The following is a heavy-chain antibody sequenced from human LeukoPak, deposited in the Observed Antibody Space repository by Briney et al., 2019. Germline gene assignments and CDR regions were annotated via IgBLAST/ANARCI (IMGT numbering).Heavy chain of an antibody. CDR3: ASPPPYCGGDCLGY. D-gene: IGHD2-21*01. V-gene: IGHV4-39*01. J-gene: IGHJ4*02. Sequence: PSETLSLTYTVSGVSISSSNSYWGWIRQPPGKGLEWIGSIYYSGNTYYNASLKSQVSNSIDTSKNQFSLRLTSVTAADTAVYYCASPPPYCGGDCLGYWGQGTLVTVSS. CDR1: GVSISSSNSY. CDR2: IYYSGNT.